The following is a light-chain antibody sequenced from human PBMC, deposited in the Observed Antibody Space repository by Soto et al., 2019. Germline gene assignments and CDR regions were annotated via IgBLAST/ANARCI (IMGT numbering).Light chain of an antibody. CDR1: QGISIY. J-gene: IGKJ1*01. Sequence: DIQRTQSPSSLSASVGDRVTITCRASQGISIYLAWYQQKPGKVPKLLIYAASTLQSGVPSRFSGSGSGTDFTLTISSLQPADVATYYCQKYNSAPWTFGQGTKVEIK. CDR3: QKYNSAPWT. V-gene: IGKV1-27*01. CDR2: AAS.